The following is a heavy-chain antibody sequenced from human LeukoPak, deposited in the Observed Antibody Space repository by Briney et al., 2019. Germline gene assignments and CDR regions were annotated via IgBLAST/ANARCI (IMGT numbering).Heavy chain of an antibody. CDR1: GFIFSDYY. J-gene: IGHJ4*02. Sequence: PGGSLRLSCAASGFIFSDYYMSWIRQAPGKGLEWVSYISSSGSTIYYADSVKGRFTISRDNAKNSLYLQMYSLRAEDTAVYYCAREIDYDSSGYPVDYWGQGTLVTVSS. D-gene: IGHD3-22*01. CDR3: AREIDYDSSGYPVDY. V-gene: IGHV3-11*01. CDR2: ISSSGSTI.